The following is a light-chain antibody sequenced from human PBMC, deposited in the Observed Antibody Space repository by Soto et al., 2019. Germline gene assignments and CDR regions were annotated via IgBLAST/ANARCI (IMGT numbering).Light chain of an antibody. J-gene: IGKJ1*01. V-gene: IGKV3D-20*02. CDR3: QQRGNWWT. CDR1: QTVSSTY. Sequence: EIVLTQSPGTLSLSPGERATLSCRASQTVSSTYLAWYQQKPGQAPRLLIYAASTRATGIPDRFSGSGSGTDFTLTISSLEPEDFAIYFCQQRGNWWTFGQGTKVDIK. CDR2: AAS.